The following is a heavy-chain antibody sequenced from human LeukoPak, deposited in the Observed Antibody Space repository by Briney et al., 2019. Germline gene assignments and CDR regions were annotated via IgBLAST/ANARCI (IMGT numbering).Heavy chain of an antibody. CDR3: ARSRAFNSGAFDP. CDR1: GGSISSGGYY. V-gene: IGHV4-31*03. J-gene: IGHJ5*02. CDR2: IYYSGST. Sequence: SQTLSLTCTVSGGSISSGGYYWSWIRQRPGKGLEWIGYIYYSGSTYYNPSLKSRVTISVDTSKNQFSLKLSSVTAADTAVYYCARSRAFNSGAFDPWGQGSLVTVSS. D-gene: IGHD1-26*01.